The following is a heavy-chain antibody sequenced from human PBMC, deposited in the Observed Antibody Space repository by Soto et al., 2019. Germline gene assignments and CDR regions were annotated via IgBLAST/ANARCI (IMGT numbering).Heavy chain of an antibody. CDR3: ARGLGSTEEWFDP. CDR2: ISSSSSYI. J-gene: IGHJ5*02. CDR1: GFAFSSYS. D-gene: IGHD4-17*01. V-gene: IGHV3-21*01. Sequence: EVQLVESGGGLVKPGGSLRLSCAASGFAFSSYSTNWVRQAPGKGLEWVSSISSSSSYIYYADSVKGRFTISRDNAKNSLYLQMNSLRAEDTAVYYCARGLGSTEEWFDPWGQGTLVTVSS.